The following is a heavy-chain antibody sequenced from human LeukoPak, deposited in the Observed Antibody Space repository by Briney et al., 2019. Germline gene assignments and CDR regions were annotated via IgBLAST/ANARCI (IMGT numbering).Heavy chain of an antibody. CDR2: IYYSGST. V-gene: IGHV4-59*01. J-gene: IGHJ4*02. CDR1: GGSISSYY. CDR3: ARGDDFWGGYSHYFDY. D-gene: IGHD3-3*01. Sequence: SETLSLTCTVSGGSISSYYWSWIREPPGKGLEWIGYIYYSGSTNYNPSLKSRVTISVDTSKNQFSLKLSSVTAADTAVYYCARGDDFWGGYSHYFDYWGQGTLVTVSS.